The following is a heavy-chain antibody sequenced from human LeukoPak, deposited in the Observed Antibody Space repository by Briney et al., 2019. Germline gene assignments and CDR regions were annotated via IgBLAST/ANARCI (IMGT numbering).Heavy chain of an antibody. CDR1: GFTFGDYA. J-gene: IGHJ4*02. CDR2: IRSKAYGGTT. D-gene: IGHD3-10*01. Sequence: GGSLRLSCTASGFTFGDYAMSRVRQAPGKGLEWVGFIRSKAYGGTTEYAASVKGRFTISRDDSKSIAYLQMNSLKTEDTAVYYCTRAEELWFGELLFDYWGQGTLVTVSS. V-gene: IGHV3-49*04. CDR3: TRAEELWFGELLFDY.